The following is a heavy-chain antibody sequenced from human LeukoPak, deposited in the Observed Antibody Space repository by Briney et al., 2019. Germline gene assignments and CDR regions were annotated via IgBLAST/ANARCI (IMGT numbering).Heavy chain of an antibody. J-gene: IGHJ6*03. CDR3: AKVAGDSYYYYMDV. D-gene: IGHD6-19*01. CDR1: GFTFNTYA. V-gene: IGHV3-23*01. Sequence: GGSLRLSCEASGFTFNTYAIYWVRQAPGKGLEWVSGICGSGGCTYYADSVKGRFTISRDNSKNTVYLQMNSLTADDTAVYYCAKVAGDSYYYYMDVWGKGTTVTVSS. CDR2: ICGSGGCT.